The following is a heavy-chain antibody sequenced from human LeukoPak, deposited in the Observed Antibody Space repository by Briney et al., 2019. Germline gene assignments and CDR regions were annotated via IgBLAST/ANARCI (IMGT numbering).Heavy chain of an antibody. CDR1: GGSIRSSYYY. V-gene: IGHV4-39*01. CDR3: ARHFGNYDFWSGYYSLGGGDAFDI. J-gene: IGHJ3*02. D-gene: IGHD3-3*01. CDR2: IYYSGST. Sequence: SETLSLTCTVSGGSIRSSYYYWGWIRQPPGKGLEWIGSIYYSGSTYYNPSLKSRVTISVDTSRNQFSLKLSSVTAADTAVYYCARHFGNYDFWSGYYSLGGGDAFDIWGQGTMVTVSS.